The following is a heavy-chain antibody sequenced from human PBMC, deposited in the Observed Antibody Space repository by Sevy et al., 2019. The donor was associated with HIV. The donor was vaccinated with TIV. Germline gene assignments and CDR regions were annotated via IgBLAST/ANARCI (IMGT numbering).Heavy chain of an antibody. Sequence: SETLSLTCTVSGGSISSYYWSWIRQPPGKGLEWIGYIYYSGSTNYNPSLKSRVTISVDRSKNQFSLKLSSVTAADTAVYYCARSRSSGSYYNYYDAFDIWGQGTMVTVSS. V-gene: IGHV4-59*01. D-gene: IGHD3-10*01. J-gene: IGHJ3*02. CDR1: GGSISSYY. CDR3: ARSRSSGSYYNYYDAFDI. CDR2: IYYSGST.